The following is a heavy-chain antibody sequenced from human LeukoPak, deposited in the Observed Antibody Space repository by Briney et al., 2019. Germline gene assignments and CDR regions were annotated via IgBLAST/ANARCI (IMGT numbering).Heavy chain of an antibody. V-gene: IGHV4-59*01. CDR2: IYYSGST. J-gene: IGHJ6*03. CDR3: ARGTSHDYGGYYYMDV. Sequence: PSETLSLTCTVSGGSISSYYWSWIRQPPGKGLEWLGYIYYSGSTNYNPSLKSRVTISVDTSKNQFSLKLSSVTAADTAVYYCARGTSHDYGGYYYMDVWGKGTTVTVSS. D-gene: IGHD4/OR15-4a*01. CDR1: GGSISSYY.